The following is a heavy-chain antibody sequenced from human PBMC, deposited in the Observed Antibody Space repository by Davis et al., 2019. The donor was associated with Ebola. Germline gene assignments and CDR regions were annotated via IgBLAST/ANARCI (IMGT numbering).Heavy chain of an antibody. CDR3: ARGSSYGYGRSVYYGMDV. D-gene: IGHD5-18*01. Sequence: ASVKVSCKASGYTFTSYAISWVRQAPGQGLEWMGWISAYNGNTNYAQKLQGRVTMTTDTSTSTAYMELRSLRSDDAAVYYCARGSSYGYGRSVYYGMDVWGQGTTVTVSS. CDR1: GYTFTSYA. J-gene: IGHJ6*02. CDR2: ISAYNGNT. V-gene: IGHV1-18*01.